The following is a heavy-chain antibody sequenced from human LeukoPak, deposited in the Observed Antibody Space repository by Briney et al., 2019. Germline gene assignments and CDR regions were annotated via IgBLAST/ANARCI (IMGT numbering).Heavy chain of an antibody. CDR2: IRYDGSNK. CDR1: GFTFSSYG. J-gene: IGHJ4*02. D-gene: IGHD2-2*01. CDR3: AKGAVPAAYSYFDY. V-gene: IGHV3-30*02. Sequence: GGSLRLSCAASGFTFSSYGMHWVRQAPGKGLKWVAFIRYDGSNKYYADSVKGRFTISRDNSKNTLYLQMNSLRAEDTAVYYCAKGAVPAAYSYFDYWGQGTLVTVSS.